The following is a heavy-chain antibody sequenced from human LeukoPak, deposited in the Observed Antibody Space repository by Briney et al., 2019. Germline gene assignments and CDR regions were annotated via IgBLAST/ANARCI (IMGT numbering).Heavy chain of an antibody. D-gene: IGHD3-22*01. V-gene: IGHV1-24*01. CDR1: GYTLTELS. J-gene: IGHJ4*02. CDR3: RGYYYLVADY. Sequence: ASVKVSCKVSGYTLTELSMHWVRQAPGKGLEGMGGFDPEDGETIYAQKFQGRVTMTEDTSTDTAYMELSSLRSEDTAVYYCRGYYYLVADYWGQGTLVTVSS. CDR2: FDPEDGET.